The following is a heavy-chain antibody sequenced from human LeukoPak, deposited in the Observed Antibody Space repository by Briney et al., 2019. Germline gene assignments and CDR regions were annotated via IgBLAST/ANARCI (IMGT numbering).Heavy chain of an antibody. CDR1: GYSISSGYY. V-gene: IGHV4-38-2*02. Sequence: SETLSLTCTVSGYSISSGYYWGWIRQPPGKGLEWIGSIYHSGSTYYNPSLKSRVTISVDTSKNQFSLKLSSVTAADTAVYYCARDLAEAGGSYYFDYWGQGTLVTVSS. CDR3: ARDLAEAGGSYYFDY. CDR2: IYHSGST. D-gene: IGHD3-16*01. J-gene: IGHJ4*02.